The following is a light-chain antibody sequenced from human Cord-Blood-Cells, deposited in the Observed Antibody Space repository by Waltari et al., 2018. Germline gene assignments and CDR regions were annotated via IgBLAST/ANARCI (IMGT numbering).Light chain of an antibody. V-gene: IGKV1-39*01. CDR1: QSISNY. CDR2: AAS. J-gene: IGKJ5*01. Sequence: DIQMTQSPSSLSASVGDRVTITCRASQSISNYLNWYQQKPGKAPKLRIYAASSLQSGVPSRFSGSGSGTDFTLTISSLQPEDFATYYCQQSYSTITFGQGTRLEIK. CDR3: QQSYSTIT.